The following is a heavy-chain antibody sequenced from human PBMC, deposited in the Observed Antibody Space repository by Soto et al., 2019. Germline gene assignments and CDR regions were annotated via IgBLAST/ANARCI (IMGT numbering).Heavy chain of an antibody. D-gene: IGHD2-15*01. CDR3: AREYFALIPPATPSFEC. CDR2: INTDGSTT. V-gene: IGHV3-74*01. J-gene: IGHJ5*01. CDR1: GFTFSSYW. Sequence: GGSLRLSCVASGFTFSSYWMHWVRQAPGKGLVWVSHINTDGSTTNYADSVKGRFTISRDNAKNTLYLQMSSLSAEDTAVYYCAREYFALIPPATPSFECWGQGTLVTVSS.